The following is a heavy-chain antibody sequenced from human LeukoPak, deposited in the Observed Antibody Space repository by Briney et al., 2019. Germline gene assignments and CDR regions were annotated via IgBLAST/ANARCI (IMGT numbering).Heavy chain of an antibody. CDR2: INPSGGST. J-gene: IGHJ5*02. D-gene: IGHD2-2*01. CDR1: GYTFTSYY. Sequence: ASVKVSCKASGYTFTSYYMHWVRQAPGQGLEWMGIINPSGGSTSYAQKFQGRVTMTRDTSTSTVYMELSSLRAEDTAVYYCAKAGSSLINWFDPWGQGTLVTVSS. V-gene: IGHV1-46*01. CDR3: AKAGSSLINWFDP.